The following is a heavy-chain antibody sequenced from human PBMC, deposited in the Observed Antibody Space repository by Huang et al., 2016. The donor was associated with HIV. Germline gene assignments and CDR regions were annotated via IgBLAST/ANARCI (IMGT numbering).Heavy chain of an antibody. Sequence: QVHLVQYGVDVKKPGASVKVSCMASDYTFTKYGVSWGRQAPGQGLEWMGWINTYNGNTNYAQKFQGRVTMTTDKSTNTAYMELGSLRYDDTAVYYCARDRVPAVRYYYGMDVWGQGTTVTVTS. CDR1: DYTFTKYG. D-gene: IGHD3-16*02. V-gene: IGHV1-18*04. CDR3: ARDRVPAVRYYYGMDV. CDR2: INTYNGNT. J-gene: IGHJ6*02.